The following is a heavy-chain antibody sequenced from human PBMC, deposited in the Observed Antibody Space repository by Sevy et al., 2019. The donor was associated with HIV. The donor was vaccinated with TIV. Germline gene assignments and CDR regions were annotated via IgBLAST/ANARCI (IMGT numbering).Heavy chain of an antibody. CDR3: ARVVGRRDYSYYYGMDV. V-gene: IGHV4-34*01. Sequence: SETLSLTCAVYGGSFSGYYWSWIRQPPGKGLEWIAEINHSGSTNYNPSLKSRVTISLDTSKNQFFLNLSSVTAADTAVYYCARVVGRRDYSYYYGMDVWGQGTTVTVS. J-gene: IGHJ6*02. CDR1: GGSFSGYY. D-gene: IGHD2-15*01. CDR2: INHSGST.